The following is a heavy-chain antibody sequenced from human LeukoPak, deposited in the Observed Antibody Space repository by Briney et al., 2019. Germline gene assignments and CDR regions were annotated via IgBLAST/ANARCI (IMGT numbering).Heavy chain of an antibody. CDR2: VYHDGST. CDR1: GGSISSYY. V-gene: IGHV4-38-2*02. D-gene: IGHD6-13*01. J-gene: IGHJ5*02. Sequence: SETLSLTCTVSGGSISSYYWGWIRQSPGKGLEWIGSVYHDGSTYYNPSLKSRVTVSADTSKNQISLSLSSVTATDTAVYYCARDFFGRAAGTGNWFDPWGQGTLVTVSS. CDR3: ARDFFGRAAGTGNWFDP.